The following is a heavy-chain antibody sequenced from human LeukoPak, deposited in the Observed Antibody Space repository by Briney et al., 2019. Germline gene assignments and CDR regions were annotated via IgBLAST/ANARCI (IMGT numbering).Heavy chain of an antibody. CDR2: IYYSGST. CDR1: GGSISSSSYY. CDR3: ARDHSSGWYRLDY. Sequence: SETLSLTCTVSGGSISSSSYYWSWVRQPPGKGLEWIGYIYYSGSTNYNPSLKSRVTISVDTSKNQFSLKLSSVTAADTAVYYCARDHSSGWYRLDYWGQGTLVTVSS. J-gene: IGHJ4*02. D-gene: IGHD6-19*01. V-gene: IGHV4-61*01.